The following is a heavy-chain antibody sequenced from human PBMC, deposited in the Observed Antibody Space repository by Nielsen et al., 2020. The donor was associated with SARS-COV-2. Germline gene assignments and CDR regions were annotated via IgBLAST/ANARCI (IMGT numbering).Heavy chain of an antibody. CDR3: ARARYYYDF. CDR1: GFTFSSYA. V-gene: IGHV3-30*04. CDR2: ISYDGSNK. D-gene: IGHD1-14*01. J-gene: IGHJ4*02. Sequence: GESLKISCAASGFTFSSYAMHWVRQAPGKGLEWVAVISYDGSNKYYADSVKGRFTISRDNSKNTLYLQMNSLRAEDTAVYYCARARYYYDFWGQGTLVTVSS.